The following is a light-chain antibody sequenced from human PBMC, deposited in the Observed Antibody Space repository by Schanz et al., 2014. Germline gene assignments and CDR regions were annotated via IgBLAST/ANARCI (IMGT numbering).Light chain of an antibody. Sequence: DIQMTQSPSTLSASVGDRVTITCRASQSISSRLAWYQQKPGKAPNLLIFGASSLESGVPSRFSGSGSGTEFTLTISSLQPDDFATYYCQQYNSYSVTFGQGTKLEIK. CDR3: QQYNSYSVT. CDR2: GAS. J-gene: IGKJ2*01. CDR1: QSISSR. V-gene: IGKV1-5*01.